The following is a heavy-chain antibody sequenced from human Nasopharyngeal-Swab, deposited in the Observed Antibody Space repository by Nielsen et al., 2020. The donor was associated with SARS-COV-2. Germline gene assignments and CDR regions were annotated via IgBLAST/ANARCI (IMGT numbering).Heavy chain of an antibody. Sequence: GESLKISCEGSGFPFSNYYMRWVRQAPGKGLECVANIDPDGVAKLYVDSVKGRFTISRDNAQNSLFLQMNSLRVDDTALYFCARDYASGAYASSPWGQGTLVTVSS. CDR1: GFPFSNYY. D-gene: IGHD3-10*01. CDR2: IDPDGVAK. J-gene: IGHJ5*02. CDR3: ARDYASGAYASSP. V-gene: IGHV3-7*04.